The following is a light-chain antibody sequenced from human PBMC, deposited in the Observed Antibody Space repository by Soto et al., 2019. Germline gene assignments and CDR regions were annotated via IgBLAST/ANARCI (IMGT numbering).Light chain of an antibody. J-gene: IGKJ3*01. CDR3: QEYSKWPLFT. Sequence: EIVVTQSPGILSVSPGDRATLSCRASQSVGRNLAWYQQKPGKAPTLLIYAASTRATGLPARFSGSGSGTAFSLPISSLQSADFAVSYCQEYSKWPLFTFGPGTRVDIK. CDR2: AAS. V-gene: IGKV3-15*01. CDR1: QSVGRN.